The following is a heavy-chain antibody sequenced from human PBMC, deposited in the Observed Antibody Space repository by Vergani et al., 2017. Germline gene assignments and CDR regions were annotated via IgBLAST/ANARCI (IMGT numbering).Heavy chain of an antibody. CDR3: ARGDYGILTGYRY. D-gene: IGHD3-9*01. CDR1: GYTFSNYY. Sequence: QVQVVQSGAEVKKSGASVKVSCKTSGYTFSNYYMHWVRQAPGQGLEWMGIINPSGGHTNYAQKFQGRVTMTRDTSTSTVYMELSSLRSEDTAIYYCARGDYGILTGYRYWGLGTLVTVSA. CDR2: INPSGGHT. J-gene: IGHJ4*02. V-gene: IGHV1-46*03.